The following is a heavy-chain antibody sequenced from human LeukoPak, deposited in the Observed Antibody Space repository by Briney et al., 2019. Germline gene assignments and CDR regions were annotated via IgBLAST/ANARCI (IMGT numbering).Heavy chain of an antibody. V-gene: IGHV2-5*02. J-gene: IGHJ4*02. CDR3: AQRRDGYNSIDY. CDR1: VFSLRTSGGA. Sequence: SGPPLLYPTPTRTLICTFSVFSLRTSGGAVGWIGQPPGKALGWLGIIYLDDDKRYSPSLKGALTITKDISKNQVVLTMTNRDPVDTARYYCAQRRDGYNSIDYWGQGTLVTVSS. CDR2: IYLDDDK. D-gene: IGHD5-24*01.